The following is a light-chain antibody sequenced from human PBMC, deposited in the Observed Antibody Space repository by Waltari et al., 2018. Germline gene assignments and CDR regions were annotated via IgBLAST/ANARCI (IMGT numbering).Light chain of an antibody. V-gene: IGKV3-20*01. CDR2: RAS. J-gene: IGKJ1*01. Sequence: ELVLTQSPGTASLSPGDRVPASCRASQSVGNSSLAWYQQNPGQAPRLVIYRASRRATGIPDRFSGSGSGTDFSLTISRLEAEDFAVYYCQQHGTLPATFGQGTKVEIK. CDR3: QQHGTLPAT. CDR1: QSVGNSS.